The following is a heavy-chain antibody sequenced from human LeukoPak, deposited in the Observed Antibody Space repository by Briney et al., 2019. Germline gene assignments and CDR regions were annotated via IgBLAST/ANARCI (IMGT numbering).Heavy chain of an antibody. D-gene: IGHD5-18*01. CDR3: AKDIAQGYTFGSIEQDY. Sequence: GGSLRLSCAVSGLTFSRYGMSWVRQAPGKGLEWVSAISESGSGTYYADSVKGRFTISRDNSKDTLSLQMNSLRAEDTAVYYCAKDIAQGYTFGSIEQDYWGRGTLVTVSS. CDR1: GLTFSRYG. CDR2: ISESGSGT. V-gene: IGHV3-23*01. J-gene: IGHJ4*02.